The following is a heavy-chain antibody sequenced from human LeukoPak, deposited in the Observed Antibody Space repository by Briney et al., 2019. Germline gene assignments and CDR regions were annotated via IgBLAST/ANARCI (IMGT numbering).Heavy chain of an antibody. Sequence: GGSLRLSCAASGFTFSSYAMSWVRQAPGKGLEWVSAISGSGGSTYYADSVKGRFTISRDNSKNTLYLQMNSLRAEDTAVYYCARWGTYYDSSGYYYFPQLLGAYGMDVWGQGTTVTVSS. CDR1: GFTFSSYA. CDR2: ISGSGGST. CDR3: ARWGTYYDSSGYYYFPQLLGAYGMDV. J-gene: IGHJ6*02. V-gene: IGHV3-23*01. D-gene: IGHD3-22*01.